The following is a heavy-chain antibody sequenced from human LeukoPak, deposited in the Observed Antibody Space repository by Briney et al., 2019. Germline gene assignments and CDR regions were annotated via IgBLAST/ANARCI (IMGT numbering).Heavy chain of an antibody. J-gene: IGHJ6*03. CDR3: ATREPEATFHYYYYMDV. Sequence: GGSLRLSCAASGFTFSSYWMSWVRQAPGKGLEWVANIKQDGSEKYYVDSVKGRFTISRDNAKNSLYLQMNSLRAEDTAVYYCATREPEATFHYYYYMDVWGKGTTVTVSS. CDR1: GFTFSSYW. D-gene: IGHD1-14*01. CDR2: IKQDGSEK. V-gene: IGHV3-7*01.